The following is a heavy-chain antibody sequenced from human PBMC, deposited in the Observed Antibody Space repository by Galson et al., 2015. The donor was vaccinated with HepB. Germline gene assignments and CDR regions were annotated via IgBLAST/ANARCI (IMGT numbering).Heavy chain of an antibody. CDR1: GFTFSNYA. D-gene: IGHD5-18*01. J-gene: IGHJ4*02. CDR3: AKDREGDTGDFDS. Sequence: SLRLSCAASGFTFSNYAMSWVRQAPGKGLEWVSTFSGVNSDTYYADPVKGRFTVSRDNSKNQVYLQMNSLRSGDAAVYYCAKDREGDTGDFDSWGQGTLVTVSS. CDR2: FSGVNSDT. V-gene: IGHV3-23*01.